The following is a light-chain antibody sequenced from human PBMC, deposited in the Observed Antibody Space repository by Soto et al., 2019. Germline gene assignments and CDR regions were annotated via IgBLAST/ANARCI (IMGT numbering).Light chain of an antibody. Sequence: EIVMTQSPATLSVSPGDRAALSCRASQSVGSNLAWYQQKPGQAPRLLIYGASTRATGIPARFSGSGSGTEFTLTISSLQSEDFEIYFCQQYNNWPPDRTFGQGTKVEIK. CDR1: QSVGSN. V-gene: IGKV3-15*01. J-gene: IGKJ1*01. CDR2: GAS. CDR3: QQYNNWPPDRT.